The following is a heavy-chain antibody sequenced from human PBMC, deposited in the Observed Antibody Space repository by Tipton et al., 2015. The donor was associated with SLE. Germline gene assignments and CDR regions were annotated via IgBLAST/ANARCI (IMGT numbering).Heavy chain of an antibody. J-gene: IGHJ6*03. CDR3: ARALLWFGDYMDV. CDR2: VYNDGST. V-gene: IGHV3-23*03. D-gene: IGHD3-10*01. Sequence: SLRLSCAASGFSFNSYAMSWVRQAPGKGLEWVSVVYNDGSTQYADSVKGRFTISRDNSKNTLYLQMNSLRAEDTAMYYCARALLWFGDYMDVWGKGTTVTVSS. CDR1: GFSFNSYA.